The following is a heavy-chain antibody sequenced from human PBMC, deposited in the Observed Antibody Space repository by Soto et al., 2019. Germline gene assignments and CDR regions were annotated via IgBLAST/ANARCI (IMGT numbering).Heavy chain of an antibody. CDR1: GGSFSGYY. CDR2: INHSGST. Sequence: SETLSLTCAVYGGSFSGYYWSWIRQPPGKGLEWIGEINHSGSTNYNPSLKSRVTISVDTSKNQFSLKLSSVTAADTAVYYCARVLLGSIHPPEYNWFDPWGQGTPVTVSS. V-gene: IGHV4-34*01. D-gene: IGHD1-26*01. CDR3: ARVLLGSIHPPEYNWFDP. J-gene: IGHJ5*02.